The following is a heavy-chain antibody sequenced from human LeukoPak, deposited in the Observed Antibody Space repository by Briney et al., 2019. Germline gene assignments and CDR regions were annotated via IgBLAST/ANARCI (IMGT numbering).Heavy chain of an antibody. V-gene: IGHV3-30*18. D-gene: IGHD3-16*02. CDR1: GFTFSSYS. CDR3: AKAEYYDYVWGSYRQNDAFDI. CDR2: ISYDGSNK. Sequence: GGSLRLSCAASGFTFSSYSMNWVRQAPGKGLEWVAVISYDGSNKYYADSVKGRFTISRDNSKNTLYLQMNSLRAEDTAVYYCAKAEYYDYVWGSYRQNDAFDIWGQGTMVPVSS. J-gene: IGHJ3*02.